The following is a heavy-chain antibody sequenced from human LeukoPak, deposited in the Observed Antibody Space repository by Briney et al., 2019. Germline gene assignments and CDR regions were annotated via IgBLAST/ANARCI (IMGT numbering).Heavy chain of an antibody. V-gene: IGHV4-4*07. CDR2: IYTSGST. J-gene: IGHJ4*02. Sequence: SETLSLTCTVSGGSISSYYWNWIRQPAGKGLEWIGRIYTSGSTNYNPSLKSRVTRSVDTSKNQFTLKLSSVTAADTAVYYCAREDGYYDILTGYHKTYYFGYWGQGTLVTVSS. CDR3: AREDGYYDILTGYHKTYYFGY. D-gene: IGHD3-9*01. CDR1: GGSISSYY.